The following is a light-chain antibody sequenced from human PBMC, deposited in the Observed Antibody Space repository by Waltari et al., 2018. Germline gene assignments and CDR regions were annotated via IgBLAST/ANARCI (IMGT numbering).Light chain of an antibody. V-gene: IGLV1-44*01. CDR3: AAWDDSLNGRGV. J-gene: IGLJ1*01. CDR2: TNK. CDR1: SSNIGSNT. Sequence: QSVLTQPPSASGTPGQRVTIPCSGSSSNIGSNTVNCYQQLPGTAPKLLIYTNKQRPSGVPDRFSGSKSGTSASLAISGLQSEDEADYYCAAWDDSLNGRGVFGTGTKVTVL.